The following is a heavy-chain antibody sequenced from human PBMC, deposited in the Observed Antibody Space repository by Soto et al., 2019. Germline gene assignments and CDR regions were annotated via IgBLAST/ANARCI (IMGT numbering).Heavy chain of an antibody. Sequence: GGSLRLSCAASGFTFSSYAMHWVRQAPGKGLEWVAVISYDGSNKYYADSVKGRFTISRDNSKNTLYLQMNSLRAEDTAVYYCAREDSSSSVWGQGTTVTVSS. D-gene: IGHD6-13*01. CDR1: GFTFSSYA. J-gene: IGHJ6*02. V-gene: IGHV3-30-3*01. CDR2: ISYDGSNK. CDR3: AREDSSSSV.